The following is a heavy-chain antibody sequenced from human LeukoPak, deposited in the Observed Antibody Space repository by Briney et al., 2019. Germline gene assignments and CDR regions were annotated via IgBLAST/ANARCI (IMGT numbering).Heavy chain of an antibody. CDR3: SSYCSGGTCYGDFHH. Sequence: GGSLTLSCAASGFTSIPSELNWVRQPPGKALEWISDISHTGSLIYYADSVKGRFTISRDNDNNFLYLQMDSLRVEDTGIYYCSSYCSGGTCYGDFHHWGQGTLVSVSS. CDR2: ISHTGSLI. J-gene: IGHJ1*01. CDR1: GFTSIPSE. V-gene: IGHV3-48*03. D-gene: IGHD2-15*01.